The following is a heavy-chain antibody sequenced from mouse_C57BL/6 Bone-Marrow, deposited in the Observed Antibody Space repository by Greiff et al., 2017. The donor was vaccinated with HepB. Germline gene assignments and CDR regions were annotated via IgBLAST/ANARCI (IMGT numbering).Heavy chain of an antibody. D-gene: IGHD1-1*01. CDR2: IDPSDSYT. CDR1: GYTFTSYW. V-gene: IGHV1-69*01. Sequence: QVQLQQPGAELVMPGASVKLSCKASGYTFTSYWMHWVKQRPGQGLEWIGEIDPSDSYTNYNQKFKGKSTLTVDKSSSTAYMQLSSLTSEDSAVYYCASFGYYGSSYGAMDYWGQGTSVTVSS. CDR3: ASFGYYGSSYGAMDY. J-gene: IGHJ4*01.